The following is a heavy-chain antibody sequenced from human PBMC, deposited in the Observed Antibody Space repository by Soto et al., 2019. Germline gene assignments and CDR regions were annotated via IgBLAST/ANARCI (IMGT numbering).Heavy chain of an antibody. D-gene: IGHD3-3*01. CDR1: GYTFTSYD. CDR3: ARERKFDFWRKGLDV. Sequence: QAQLVQSGAEVKKPGASVKVSCKASGYTFTSYDINWVRQAPGQGLEWLGWMDPNSGSTGYAQNFQGRVTMAGTISINPANMELSSLRSEDTAVYYCARERKFDFWRKGLDVWGQGTTVTVSS. J-gene: IGHJ6*02. V-gene: IGHV1-8*01. CDR2: MDPNSGST.